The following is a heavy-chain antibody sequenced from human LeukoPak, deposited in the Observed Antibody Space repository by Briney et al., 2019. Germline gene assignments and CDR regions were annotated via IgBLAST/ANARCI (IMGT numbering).Heavy chain of an antibody. CDR1: GFTFDDYA. CDR2: ISWNSGSI. CDR3: AKDMSPYYYGSGSYSY. J-gene: IGHJ4*02. Sequence: GRSLRLSCAASGFTFDDYAMHWVRQAPGKGLEWVSGISWNSGSIGYADSVKGRFTISRDNAKNSLYLQMNSLRAEDTALYYCAKDMSPYYYGSGSYSYWGQGTLVTVSS. V-gene: IGHV3-9*01. D-gene: IGHD3-10*01.